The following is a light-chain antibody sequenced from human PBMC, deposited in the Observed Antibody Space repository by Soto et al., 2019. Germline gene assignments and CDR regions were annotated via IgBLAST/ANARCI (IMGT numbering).Light chain of an antibody. CDR1: SSDVGGYNY. Sequence: QSALTQPASVSGSPGQPITTSSTETSSDVGGYNYVSWYQQHPVKAPKLMIYDVTNRPSGVSDRFSGSKSGNTASLTISGLQAEDEADYYCSSYTSSSTPYVFGTGTKVTVL. J-gene: IGLJ1*01. V-gene: IGLV2-14*01. CDR2: DVT. CDR3: SSYTSSSTPYV.